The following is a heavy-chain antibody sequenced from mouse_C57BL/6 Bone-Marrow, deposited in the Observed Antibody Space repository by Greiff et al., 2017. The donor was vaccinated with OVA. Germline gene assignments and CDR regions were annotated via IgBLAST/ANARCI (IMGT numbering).Heavy chain of an antibody. CDR3: AGGAGRELDY. CDR1: GYTFTSYW. J-gene: IGHJ4*01. Sequence: QVQLQQPGAELVKPGASVKMSCKASGYTFTSYWINWVKQRPGQGLEWIGGIYPGSGSTNYNEKFKSKATLTADTSSSTAYMQLSSLTSEDSAVYYCAGGAGRELDYWGQGTSVTVSS. V-gene: IGHV1-55*01. CDR2: IYPGSGST.